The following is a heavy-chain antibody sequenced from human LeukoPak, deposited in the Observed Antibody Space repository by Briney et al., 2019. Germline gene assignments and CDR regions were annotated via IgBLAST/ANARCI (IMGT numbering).Heavy chain of an antibody. Sequence: GRSLRLSCAASGFTFSSYGMHWVRQAPGKGLEWVAVIWYDGSNKYYADSVKGRFTISRDNSKNTLYLQMNSLRAEDTAVYYCAIFDRACYYDSSGYYPFDYWGQGTLVTVSS. CDR2: IWYDGSNK. V-gene: IGHV3-33*01. CDR1: GFTFSSYG. CDR3: AIFDRACYYDSSGYYPFDY. D-gene: IGHD3-22*01. J-gene: IGHJ4*02.